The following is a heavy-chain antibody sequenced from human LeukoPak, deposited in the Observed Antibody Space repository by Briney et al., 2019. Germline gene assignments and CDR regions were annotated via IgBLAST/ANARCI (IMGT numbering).Heavy chain of an antibody. Sequence: SVKVSCKASGGTFSSYAISWVRQAPGQGLEWMGGIIPIFGTANYAQKFQGRVTITADESTSTAYMELSSLRSEDTTVYYCAAQIWYSSPSHYDYWGQGTLVTVSS. CDR3: AAQIWYSSPSHYDY. CDR1: GGTFSSYA. CDR2: IIPIFGTA. D-gene: IGHD6-13*01. V-gene: IGHV1-69*01. J-gene: IGHJ4*02.